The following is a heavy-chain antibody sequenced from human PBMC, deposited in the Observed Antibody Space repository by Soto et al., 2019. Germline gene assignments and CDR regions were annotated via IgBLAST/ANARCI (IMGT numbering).Heavy chain of an antibody. V-gene: IGHV1-69*12. J-gene: IGHJ4*02. CDR3: ARDGGVYDYSPFDY. CDR1: GGTFSSYA. Sequence: QVQLVQSWAEVKKPGSSVKVSCKASGGTFSSYAISWVRQAPGQGLGWMGGIIPIFGTANYAQKFQGRVTIPADESTSTAYMELSSLISEDTAVYYCARDGGVYDYSPFDYWGQGTLVTVSS. D-gene: IGHD4-4*01. CDR2: IIPIFGTA.